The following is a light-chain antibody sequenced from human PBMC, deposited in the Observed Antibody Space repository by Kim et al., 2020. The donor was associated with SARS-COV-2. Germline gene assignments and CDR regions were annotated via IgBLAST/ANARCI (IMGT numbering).Light chain of an antibody. CDR3: CSYTGSYV. CDR2: DVT. Sequence: SPGQSGTISCTGTSRDINIYDYVSWYQQHPGKAPKLLIYDVTKRPSGVPDRFSGSKSGNTASLTISGLQADDEADYYCCSYTGSYVFGSGTKVTVL. J-gene: IGLJ1*01. V-gene: IGLV2-11*01. CDR1: SRDINIYDY.